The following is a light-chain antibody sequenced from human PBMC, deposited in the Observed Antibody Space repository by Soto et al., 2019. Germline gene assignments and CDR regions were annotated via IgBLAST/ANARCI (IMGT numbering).Light chain of an antibody. J-gene: IGKJ1*01. CDR2: GVT. Sequence: IHLTQSPSSLSASVGDRFTITCRASQEISGYLAWYQQTPGKAPKLLIYGVTTLQDGVSSRFTGSGSGTDFSLTISSLQPEDFSNYYSQNLHWAFGPGT. CDR1: QEISGY. V-gene: IGKV1-9*01. CDR3: QNLHWA.